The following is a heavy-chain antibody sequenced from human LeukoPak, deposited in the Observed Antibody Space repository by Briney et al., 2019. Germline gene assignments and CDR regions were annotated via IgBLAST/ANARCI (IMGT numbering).Heavy chain of an antibody. J-gene: IGHJ4*02. CDR3: ARNGGAGRTTFDS. V-gene: IGHV3-11*01. CDR2: ITGSGTTI. D-gene: IGHD2-21*01. Sequence: GSPRLSCAASGFNFRDYYMSLNRQAPREGLEWLSYITGSGTTIYYADSVKGRFAISRDNAKNSLYLQMNSLRAEDTAVYFCARNGGAGRTTFDSWGQGTLVTVSS. CDR1: GFNFRDYY.